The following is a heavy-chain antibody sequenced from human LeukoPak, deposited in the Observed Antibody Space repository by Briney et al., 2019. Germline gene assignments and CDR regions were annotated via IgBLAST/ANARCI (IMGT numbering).Heavy chain of an antibody. V-gene: IGHV3-21*01. CDR1: GFTFSSYS. J-gene: IGHJ3*02. Sequence: GGSLRLSCAASGFTFSSYSVTWVRQAPGKGLEGVSSISSGSSYIYYADSVKGRFTISRDNAKNSLYLQMDSLRADDTSVYYCARGTGVFDIWGQGTMVTVSS. D-gene: IGHD1/OR15-1a*01. CDR3: ARGTGVFDI. CDR2: ISSGSSYI.